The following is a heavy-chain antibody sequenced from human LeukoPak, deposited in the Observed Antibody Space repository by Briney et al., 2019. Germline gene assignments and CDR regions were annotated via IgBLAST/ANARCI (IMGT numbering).Heavy chain of an antibody. D-gene: IGHD3-22*01. V-gene: IGHV1-18*01. J-gene: IGHJ6*03. CDR2: ISAYNGNT. Sequence: ASVKVSCKASGYTFTSYGISWVRQAPGQGLEWMGWISAYNGNTNYAQNLQGRVTMTTDTSTGTAYMELRSLRSDDTAVYYCATEATMIHYYYYYMDVWGKGTTVTVSS. CDR1: GYTFTSYG. CDR3: ATEATMIHYYYYYMDV.